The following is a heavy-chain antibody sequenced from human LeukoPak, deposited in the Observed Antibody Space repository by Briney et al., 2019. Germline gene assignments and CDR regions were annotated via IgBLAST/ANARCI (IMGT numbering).Heavy chain of an antibody. CDR1: GDSVSSPDAA. Sequence: SQTLSLTCAISGDSVSSPDAAWNWIRQSPSRGLEWLGRTFFRSKWFYGYAVSVKGRITINPDTSKNQFSLHLNSVTPEDTALYYCARDVAFDFWGQGTMVTVSS. CDR3: ARDVAFDF. CDR2: TFFRSKWFY. V-gene: IGHV6-1*01. J-gene: IGHJ3*01.